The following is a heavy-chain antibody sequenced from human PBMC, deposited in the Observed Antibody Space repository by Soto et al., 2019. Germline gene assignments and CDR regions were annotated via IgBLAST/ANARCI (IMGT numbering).Heavy chain of an antibody. Sequence: PGGSLRLSCSASGFTFNSNYMHWVRRTPGEGLEFVSMIISNGEITYYADSVKGRFTISRDNSKNTLYLQMSSLRPEDTAVYYCVKDRAVGRSCNDAFDVWGHGTMVTVSS. CDR3: VKDRAVGRSCNDAFDV. D-gene: IGHD6-13*01. V-gene: IGHV3-64D*06. CDR2: IISNGEIT. J-gene: IGHJ3*01. CDR1: GFTFNSNY.